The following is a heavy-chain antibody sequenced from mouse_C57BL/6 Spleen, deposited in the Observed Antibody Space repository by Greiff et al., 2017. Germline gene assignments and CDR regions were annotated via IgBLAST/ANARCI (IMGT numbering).Heavy chain of an antibody. Sequence: LMESGAELVKPGASVKMSCKASGYTFTSYWITWVKQRPGQGLEWIGDIYPGSGSTNYNEKFKSKATLTVDTSSSTAYMQLSSLTSEDSAVYYCAREGYGSLWGQGTTLTVSS. CDR2: IYPGSGST. V-gene: IGHV1-55*01. CDR1: GYTFTSYW. J-gene: IGHJ2*01. D-gene: IGHD1-1*01. CDR3: AREGYGSL.